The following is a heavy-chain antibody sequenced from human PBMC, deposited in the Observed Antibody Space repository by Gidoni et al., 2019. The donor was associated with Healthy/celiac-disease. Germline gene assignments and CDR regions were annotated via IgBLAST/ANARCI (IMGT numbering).Heavy chain of an antibody. V-gene: IGHV4-59*01. CDR2: IYYSGST. CDR3: ARAPGYCSGGSCYSWFDP. Sequence: QVQLQESGPGLVKPSETLSLTCTVSGGSISSYYWSWIRQPPGKGLEWIGYIYYSGSTNYNPSLKSRVTISVDTSKNQFSLKLSSVTAADTAVYYCARAPGYCSGGSCYSWFDPWGQGTLVTVSS. CDR1: GGSISSYY. J-gene: IGHJ5*02. D-gene: IGHD2-15*01.